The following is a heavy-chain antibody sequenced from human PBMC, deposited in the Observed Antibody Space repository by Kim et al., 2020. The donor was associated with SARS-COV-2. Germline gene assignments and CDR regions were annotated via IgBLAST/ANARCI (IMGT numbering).Heavy chain of an antibody. J-gene: IGHJ6*02. CDR1: GYSFTSYW. CDR3: ASHERRDGYNGYEYYYYYYGMDV. CDR2: IDPSDSYT. V-gene: IGHV5-10-1*01. Sequence: GESLKISCKGSGYSFTSYWISWVRQMPGKGLEWMGRIDPSDSYTNYSPSFQGHVTISADKSISTAYLQWSSLKASDTAMYYCASHERRDGYNGYEYYYYYYGMDVWGQGTTVTVSS. D-gene: IGHD5-12*01.